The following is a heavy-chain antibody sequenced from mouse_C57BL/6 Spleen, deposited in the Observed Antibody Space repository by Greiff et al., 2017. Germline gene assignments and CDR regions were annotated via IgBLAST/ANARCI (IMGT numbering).Heavy chain of an antibody. CDR3: AREGDYLVAY. J-gene: IGHJ3*01. Sequence: QVQLQQPGAELVKPGASVQLSCKASGYTFTSYWMHWVKQRPGQGLEWIGMIHPNSGSTNYNEKFKSKATLTVDKSSSTAYMQLSSLTSEDSAVYYCAREGDYLVAYWGQGTLVTVSA. D-gene: IGHD2-13*01. CDR1: GYTFTSYW. CDR2: IHPNSGST. V-gene: IGHV1-64*01.